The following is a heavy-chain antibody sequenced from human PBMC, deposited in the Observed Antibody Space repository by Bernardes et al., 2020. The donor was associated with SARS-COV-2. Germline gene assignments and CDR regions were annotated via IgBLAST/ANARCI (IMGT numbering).Heavy chain of an antibody. Sequence: SLRLSCAATGLTLRNYWMHWVRQTPGKGLVWISRISIDGSDTRYADSVKGRFTISRDNAKNTLYLQMNSLRAEDTAIYYCARDQTVRGPSTFDYWGRGTLVTVSS. CDR1: GLTLRNYW. CDR3: ARDQTVRGPSTFDY. CDR2: ISIDGSDT. J-gene: IGHJ4*02. V-gene: IGHV3-74*01. D-gene: IGHD3-10*01.